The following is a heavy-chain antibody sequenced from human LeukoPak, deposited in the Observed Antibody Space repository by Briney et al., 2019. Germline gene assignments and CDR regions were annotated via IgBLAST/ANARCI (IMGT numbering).Heavy chain of an antibody. D-gene: IGHD2-15*01. CDR2: IKQDGSET. V-gene: IGHV3-7*01. J-gene: IGHJ4*02. Sequence: GGTLRLSCVGSGIIFSPYWMNWVRQAPGKGLEGVALIKQDGSETQYVDSVKGRLNISRDNAQNSLYLQINNLRAEDTAVYYCAGGQGYLIELWGQGTLVTVPS. CDR1: GIIFSPYW. CDR3: AGGQGYLIEL.